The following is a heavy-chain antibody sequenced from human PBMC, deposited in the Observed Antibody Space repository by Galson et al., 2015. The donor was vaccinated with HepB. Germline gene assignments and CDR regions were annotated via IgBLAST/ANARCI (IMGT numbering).Heavy chain of an antibody. CDR1: ENNLAHSW. CDR3: ARPSDYESIGFVDAFDI. V-gene: IGHV5-10-1*01. J-gene: IGHJ3*02. D-gene: IGHD3-22*01. Sequence: QSGAEVKKPGESLRISCKGSENNLAHSWIAWVRQMPGKGLEWMGKIDPSDSYTNYSPSFQGHVTISADKSISTAYLHWSSLKASDTAMYYCARPSDYESIGFVDAFDIWGQGTMVTVTS. CDR2: IDPSDSYT.